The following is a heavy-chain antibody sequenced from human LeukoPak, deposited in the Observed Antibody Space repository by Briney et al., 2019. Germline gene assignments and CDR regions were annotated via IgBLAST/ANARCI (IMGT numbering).Heavy chain of an antibody. CDR1: GFTFDDYA. D-gene: IGHD2-2*01. J-gene: IGHJ4*02. V-gene: IGHV3-9*01. CDR3: ARDLTVVPAASDY. CDR2: ISWNSGNI. Sequence: GGSLRLSCTASGFTFDDYAMHWVRQAPGKGLQWVSGISWNSGNIDYAESVKGRFTISRDSAKNSLYLQMNNLRVEDTAVYYCARDLTVVPAASDYWGQGTLVTVSS.